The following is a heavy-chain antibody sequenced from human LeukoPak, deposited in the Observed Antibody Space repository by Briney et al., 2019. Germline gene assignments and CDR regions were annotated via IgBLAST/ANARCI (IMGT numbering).Heavy chain of an antibody. Sequence: SETLSLTCTVSGASISSYYWSWLRQPAGKGLEWIGRINTSGSSNYNPSLRSRVTMSVDTSKNQFSLNLSSVTAADTAVYYCAREGGGPRWLDLWGQGTLVTVSS. D-gene: IGHD6-25*01. CDR1: GASISSYY. CDR3: AREGGGPRWLDL. CDR2: INTSGSS. J-gene: IGHJ5*02. V-gene: IGHV4-4*07.